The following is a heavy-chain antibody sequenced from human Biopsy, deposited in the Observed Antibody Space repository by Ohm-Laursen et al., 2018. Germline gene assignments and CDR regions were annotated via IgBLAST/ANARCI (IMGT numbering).Heavy chain of an antibody. CDR1: GVSISSYY. CDR3: ARDRGYYSDRTVPGYVDL. Sequence: SQTLSLTWTVSGVSISSYYWSWIRQPPGQGLQWIGYVYYTVSTDYNPSLQSRVTISVDTSKNHFSLRLRSVTPADTAIYYCARDRGYYSDRTVPGYVDLWGRGTLVTVSS. D-gene: IGHD3-22*01. J-gene: IGHJ2*01. V-gene: IGHV4-59*01. CDR2: VYYTVST.